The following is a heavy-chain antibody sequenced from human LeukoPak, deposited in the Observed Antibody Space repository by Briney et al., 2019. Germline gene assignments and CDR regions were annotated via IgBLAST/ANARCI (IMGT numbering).Heavy chain of an antibody. CDR3: AKDVYYGSGSYYPGAFDI. V-gene: IGHV3-9*01. CDR2: ISWNSGSI. Sequence: GGSLRLSCAASGFTFDDYAMHWVRQAPGKGLEWVSGISWNSGSIGYADSVKGRFTISRDNAKNSLYLQMNSLRAEDTALYYCAKDVYYGSGSYYPGAFDIWGQGTMVTVSS. CDR1: GFTFDDYA. J-gene: IGHJ3*02. D-gene: IGHD3-10*01.